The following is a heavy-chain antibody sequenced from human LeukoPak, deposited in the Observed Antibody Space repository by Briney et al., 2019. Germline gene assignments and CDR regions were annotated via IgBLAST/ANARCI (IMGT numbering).Heavy chain of an antibody. Sequence: PSETLSLTCAVYGGSFSGYYWSWIRQPPGKGLEWIGEINHSGSTNYNPSLKSRVTISVDTSKNQLSLKLSSVTAADTAVYYCVRGGGGSGWYYDYWGQGTLVTVSS. J-gene: IGHJ4*02. CDR3: VRGGGGSGWYYDY. D-gene: IGHD6-19*01. CDR1: GGSFSGYY. V-gene: IGHV4-34*01. CDR2: INHSGST.